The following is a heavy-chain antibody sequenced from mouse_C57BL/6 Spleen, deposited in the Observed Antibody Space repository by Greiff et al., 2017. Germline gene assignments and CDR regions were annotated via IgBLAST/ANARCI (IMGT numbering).Heavy chain of an antibody. J-gene: IGHJ2*01. Sequence: QVHVKQPGAELVRPGSSVKLSCKASGYTFTSYWMHWVKQRPIQGLEWIGNIDPSDSETHYNQKFKDKATLTVDKSSSTAYMQLSSLTSEDSAVYYCARKVDGYFYFDYWGQGTTLTVSS. V-gene: IGHV1-52*01. CDR3: ARKVDGYFYFDY. D-gene: IGHD2-3*01. CDR2: IDPSDSET. CDR1: GYTFTSYW.